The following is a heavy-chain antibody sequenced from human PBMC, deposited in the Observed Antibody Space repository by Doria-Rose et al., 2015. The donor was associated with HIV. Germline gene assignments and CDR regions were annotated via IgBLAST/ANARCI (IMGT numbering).Heavy chain of an antibody. V-gene: IGHV2-26*01. Sequence: QVTLKESGPVLVKPTETLTLTCTASGVSLSSPGMGVSWIRQPPGKALEWLANIFSDDERSYKTSLKSRLTISRGTSKSQVVLTMTDMDPVDTATYYCARIKSSRWYHKYYFDFWGQGTLVIGS. J-gene: IGHJ4*02. D-gene: IGHD6-13*01. CDR1: GVSLSSPGMG. CDR3: ARIKSSRWYHKYYFDF. CDR2: IFSDDER.